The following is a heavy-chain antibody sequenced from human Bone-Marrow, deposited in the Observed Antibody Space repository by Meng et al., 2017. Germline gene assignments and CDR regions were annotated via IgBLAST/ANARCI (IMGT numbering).Heavy chain of an antibody. CDR3: AKVVRLLWFGVDY. V-gene: IGHV3-15*01. CDR2: IKSKTDGGTT. CDR1: GFTFSNAW. D-gene: IGHD3-10*01. Sequence: GESLKISCAASGFTFSNAWMSWVRQAPGKGLEWVGRIKSKTDGGTTDYAAPVKGRFTISRDDSKNTLYLQMNSLKTEDTAVYYCAKVVRLLWFGVDYWGQGTLVTSPQ. J-gene: IGHJ4*02.